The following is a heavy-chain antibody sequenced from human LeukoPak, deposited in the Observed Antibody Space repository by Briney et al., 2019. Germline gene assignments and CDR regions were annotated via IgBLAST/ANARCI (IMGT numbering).Heavy chain of an antibody. Sequence: SETLSLTCSVSGDSVTSHGWSWVRQPPGKGLEWIGYVYASGANSDNGNPSLNSRITISVDTSRSQFSLRLNSVTAADTAIYYCARDTVGSLDFWGQGILVTVSS. CDR1: GDSVTSHG. CDR2: VYASG. V-gene: IGHV4-59*02. J-gene: IGHJ4*02. CDR3: ARDTVGSLDF. D-gene: IGHD3-10*01.